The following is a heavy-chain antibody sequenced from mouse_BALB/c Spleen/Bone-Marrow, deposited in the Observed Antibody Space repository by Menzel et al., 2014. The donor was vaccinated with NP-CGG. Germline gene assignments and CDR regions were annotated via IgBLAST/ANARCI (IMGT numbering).Heavy chain of an antibody. J-gene: IGHJ4*01. CDR1: GFYIKYTY. V-gene: IGHV14-3*02. CDR3: ARWKYYAMNY. CDR2: IDPANGNT. Sequence: VQLKQSGADLVKPGASVKLSFTASGFYIKYTYMHWVKQRPEQGLEWIGRIDPANGNTKYDPKIQGKATITADTSSNTAYLQLRRLTSEDTVVYYCARWKYYAMNYWGQGTSVTVSS.